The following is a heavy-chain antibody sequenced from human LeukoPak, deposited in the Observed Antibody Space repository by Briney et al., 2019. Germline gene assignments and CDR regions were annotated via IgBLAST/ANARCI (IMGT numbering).Heavy chain of an antibody. CDR2: IIPIFGTA. J-gene: IGHJ4*02. CDR3: ARAHCSSTSCYTSPYYFDY. V-gene: IGHV1-69*13. Sequence: SVKVSCKASGGTFSSYAISWVRQAPGQGLEWMGGIIPIFGTANYAQKFQGRVTITADESTSTAYMELSSLRSEDTAVYYCARAHCSSTSCYTSPYYFDYWGQGTLVTVSS. CDR1: GGTFSSYA. D-gene: IGHD2-2*02.